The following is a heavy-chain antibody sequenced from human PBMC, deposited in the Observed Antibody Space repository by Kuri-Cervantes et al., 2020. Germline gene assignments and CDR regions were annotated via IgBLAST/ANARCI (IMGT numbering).Heavy chain of an antibody. Sequence: GESLRLSCATSGFTFSGSAMHWVRQASGKGLEWVGRIRSKANSYATAYAASVKGRFTISRDDSKNTAYLQMNSLKTADTAVYYCARGVRTTMVRGRYYYMDVWGKGTTVTVSS. CDR2: IRSKANSYAT. J-gene: IGHJ6*03. D-gene: IGHD3-10*01. CDR3: ARGVRTTMVRGRYYYMDV. CDR1: GFTFSGSA. V-gene: IGHV3-73*01.